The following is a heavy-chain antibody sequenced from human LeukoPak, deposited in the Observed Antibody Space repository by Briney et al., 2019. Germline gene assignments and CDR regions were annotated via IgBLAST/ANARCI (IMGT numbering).Heavy chain of an antibody. CDR3: ARVVGPTMSVSRFDP. CDR2: ISGSGGST. J-gene: IGHJ5*02. V-gene: IGHV3-23*01. Sequence: GGSLRLSCAASGFTFSSYAMSWVRQAPGKGLEWVSAISGSGGSTYYADSVKGRFTISRDNSKNTLYLQLNSLRAEDTAVYYCARVVGPTMSVSRFDPWGQGTLVTVSS. CDR1: GFTFSSYA. D-gene: IGHD1-26*01.